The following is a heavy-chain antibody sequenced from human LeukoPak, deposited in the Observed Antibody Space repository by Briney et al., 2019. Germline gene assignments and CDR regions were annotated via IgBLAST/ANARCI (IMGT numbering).Heavy chain of an antibody. CDR2: ISAYNGNT. CDR3: LATVTTAWGFRKGAFDI. V-gene: IGHV1-18*01. J-gene: IGHJ3*02. Sequence: GASVKVSCKASGYTFTSYGIIWVRQAPGQGLEWMGWISAYNGNTNYAQKLQGRVTMTTDTSTSTAYMELRSLRSDDTAVYYCLATVTTAWGFRKGAFDIWGQGKMVTVSS. D-gene: IGHD4-17*01. CDR1: GYTFTSYG.